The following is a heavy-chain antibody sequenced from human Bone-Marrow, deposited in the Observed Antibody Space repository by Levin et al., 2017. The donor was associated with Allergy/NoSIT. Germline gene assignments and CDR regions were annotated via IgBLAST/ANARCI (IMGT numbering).Heavy chain of an antibody. CDR3: AKAKWELSSRDGFDI. D-gene: IGHD3-16*02. CDR1: GFTFDDYA. V-gene: IGHV3-9*01. Sequence: SLKISCAASGFTFDDYAMHWVRQAPGKALEWLSGITWNSGRIDYAESVKGRFTISRDNARNSLYLQVDSLRSEDTALYYCAKAKWELSSRDGFDIWGQGTVVTVSS. CDR2: ITWNSGRI. J-gene: IGHJ3*02.